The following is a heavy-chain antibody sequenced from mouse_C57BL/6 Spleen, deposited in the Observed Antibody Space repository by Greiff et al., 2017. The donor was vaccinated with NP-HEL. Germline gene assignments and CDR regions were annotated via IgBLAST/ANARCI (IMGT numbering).Heavy chain of an antibody. D-gene: IGHD1-1*01. CDR1: GYTFTSYW. Sequence: QVQLQQPGAELVKPGASVKMSCKASGYTFTSYWITWVKQRPGQGLEWIGDIYPGSGSTNYNEKFKSKATLTVDTSSSTAYMQLSSLTSEDSAVYYCAREAYYYGSSYFDYWGQGTTLTVSS. CDR2: IYPGSGST. J-gene: IGHJ2*01. CDR3: AREAYYYGSSYFDY. V-gene: IGHV1-55*01.